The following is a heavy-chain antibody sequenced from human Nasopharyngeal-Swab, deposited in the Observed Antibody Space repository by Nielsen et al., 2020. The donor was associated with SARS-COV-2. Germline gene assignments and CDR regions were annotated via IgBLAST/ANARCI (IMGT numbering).Heavy chain of an antibody. J-gene: IGHJ4*02. D-gene: IGHD6-25*01. CDR1: GFTFSDAW. CDR2: IKSETDTETI. CDR3: ATGPATFLFIPYFFEY. Sequence: GGSLRLSCTASGFTFSDAWMSWVRRVPGKGLERVGRIKSETDTETIDYAAPVKGRFTISRDDSKNTLYLQMNSLKSEDTAVYYCATGPATFLFIPYFFEYWGQGALVTVSS. V-gene: IGHV3-15*01.